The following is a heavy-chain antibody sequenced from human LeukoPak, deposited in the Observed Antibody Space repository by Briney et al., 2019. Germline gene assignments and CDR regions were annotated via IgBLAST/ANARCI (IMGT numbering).Heavy chain of an antibody. J-gene: IGHJ2*01. CDR3: ASLGSGSYSRKNWYFDL. CDR2: INQSGST. Sequence: PSETLSLTCAVYGGPFSGYYWSWIRQPPGKGLEWIGEINQSGSTNYNPSLKSRVTISVDTSKNQFSLKLSSVIAADTAVYYCASLGSGSYSRKNWYFDLWGRGTLVTVSS. CDR1: GGPFSGYY. D-gene: IGHD3-10*01. V-gene: IGHV4-34*01.